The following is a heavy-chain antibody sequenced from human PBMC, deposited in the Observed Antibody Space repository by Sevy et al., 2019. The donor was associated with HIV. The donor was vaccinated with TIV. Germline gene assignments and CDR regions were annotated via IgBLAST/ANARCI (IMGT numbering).Heavy chain of an antibody. CDR2: IKSKTDGGTA. D-gene: IGHD3-3*01. CDR3: ASVVKNDFWDGHVNYYGLDV. CDR1: GFTFNYAW. Sequence: GGSLRLSCAASGFTFNYAWMSWVRQAPGKGLEWVGRIKSKTDGGTADYAELVKGRFTISRDDSENTLYLQMNSLKTEDTAVYYCASVVKNDFWDGHVNYYGLDVWGQGTTVTVSS. J-gene: IGHJ6*02. V-gene: IGHV3-15*01.